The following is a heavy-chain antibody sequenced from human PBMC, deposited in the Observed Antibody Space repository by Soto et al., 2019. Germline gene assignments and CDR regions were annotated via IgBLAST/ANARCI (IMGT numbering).Heavy chain of an antibody. CDR2: ISYEGSNT. J-gene: IGHJ6*02. V-gene: IGHV3-30-3*01. D-gene: IGHD3-22*01. Sequence: QVRLVESGGGVVQPGRSLRLSCVASGFTFGTYAIHWVRQAPGKGLQWVALISYEGSNTYYADSVKGRFTISRDNSKNSLYLEMNTLRPEDTAVYFCARVTPMTNLYYFSGLDVWGQGTSVIVSS. CDR1: GFTFGTYA. CDR3: ARVTPMTNLYYFSGLDV.